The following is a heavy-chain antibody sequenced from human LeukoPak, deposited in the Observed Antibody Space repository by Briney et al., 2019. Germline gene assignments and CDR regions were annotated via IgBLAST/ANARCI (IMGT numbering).Heavy chain of an antibody. Sequence: ASVKVSCKASGYTFTSYYMHWVRQAPGQGLEWMGIINPSGGSTSYAQKFQGRVTMTRDTSTSTAYMELRSLRSDDTAVYYCARDRLSSWHYYGMDVWGQGTTVTVSS. V-gene: IGHV1-46*01. CDR1: GYTFTSYY. CDR2: INPSGGST. D-gene: IGHD6-13*01. CDR3: ARDRLSSWHYYGMDV. J-gene: IGHJ6*02.